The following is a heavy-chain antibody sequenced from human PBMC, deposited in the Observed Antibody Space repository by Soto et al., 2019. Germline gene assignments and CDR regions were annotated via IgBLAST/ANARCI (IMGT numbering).Heavy chain of an antibody. Sequence: QVQLVQSGAEVKKPGASVKVSCKASGYTFTSYGISWVRQAPGQGLEWMGWISTYNGNTNYAQKLQGRVTMTTDTSTSTAYMELRSLRSDDTAVYYCARDTPVDQQWLVHFDYWGQGTLVTVSS. J-gene: IGHJ4*02. V-gene: IGHV1-18*04. CDR3: ARDTPVDQQWLVHFDY. D-gene: IGHD6-19*01. CDR2: ISTYNGNT. CDR1: GYTFTSYG.